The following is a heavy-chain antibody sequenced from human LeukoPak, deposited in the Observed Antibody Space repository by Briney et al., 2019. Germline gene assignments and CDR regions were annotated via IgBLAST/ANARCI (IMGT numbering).Heavy chain of an antibody. J-gene: IGHJ4*02. CDR3: ARDGPWKSDC. D-gene: IGHD1-1*01. V-gene: IGHV4-39*02. CDR2: ICSGGNT. CDR1: GGSLSTSYY. Sequence: SETLSLTCTVSGGSLSTSYYWGWIRQTPGKGLEWIGSICSGGNTCYNPSLGSRVTIFADSSKDQFYLILTSVTAADTAVYYCARDGPWKSDCWGQGTLVTVSS.